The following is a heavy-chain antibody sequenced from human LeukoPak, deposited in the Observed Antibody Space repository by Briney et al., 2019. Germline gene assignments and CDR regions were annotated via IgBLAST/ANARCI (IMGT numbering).Heavy chain of an antibody. D-gene: IGHD1-1*01. CDR2: ISGSGGAT. CDR1: GFTFNTYG. Sequence: GGSLRLSCAASGFTFNTYGMSWVRQAPGKGLEWVSGISGSGGATYYADSVKGRFTISRDNSKNTLYLQMNSLRAEDTAVYYCARAPGYGAAYYFDYWGQGTLVTVSS. CDR3: ARAPGYGAAYYFDY. J-gene: IGHJ4*02. V-gene: IGHV3-23*01.